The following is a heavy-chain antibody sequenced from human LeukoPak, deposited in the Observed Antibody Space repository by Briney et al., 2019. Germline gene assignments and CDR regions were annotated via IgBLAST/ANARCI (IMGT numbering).Heavy chain of an antibody. Sequence: PGRSLRLSCAASGFTFSGYAMHWVRQAPGKGLEWVAVISYDGSNKYYADSVNGRFTISRDNSKNTLYLQMNSLRAEDTAVYYCAKSRGAGPGAYFDYWGQGTLVTVTS. D-gene: IGHD6-19*01. J-gene: IGHJ4*02. V-gene: IGHV3-30-3*02. CDR1: GFTFSGYA. CDR3: AKSRGAGPGAYFDY. CDR2: ISYDGSNK.